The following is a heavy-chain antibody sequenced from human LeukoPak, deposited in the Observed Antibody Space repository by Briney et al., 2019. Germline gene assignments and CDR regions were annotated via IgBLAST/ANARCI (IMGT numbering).Heavy chain of an antibody. V-gene: IGHV4-31*03. J-gene: IGHJ4*02. Sequence: SETLSLTCTVSGGSVSSGGYYWTWIRQHPGKGLEWLGYIYYSGRTYYNPSLKSRITISLDTSENRFSLNLTSVSAADTAFYYCARSSGYGDYDWGQGTLVTVSS. D-gene: IGHD4-17*01. CDR1: GGSVSSGGYY. CDR2: IYYSGRT. CDR3: ARSSGYGDYD.